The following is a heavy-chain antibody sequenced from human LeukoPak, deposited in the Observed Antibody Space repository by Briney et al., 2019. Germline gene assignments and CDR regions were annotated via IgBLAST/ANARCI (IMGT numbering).Heavy chain of an antibody. CDR2: IYYSGST. J-gene: IGHJ4*02. D-gene: IGHD7-27*01. CDR3: ASRKLGNDY. Sequence: SETLSLTCTVSGGSISSYYWSWVRQPPGKGLEWMGYIYYSGSTNYNPSLKRRVTISVDTSKNQFSLKLSSVTAADTAVYYCASRKLGNDYWGQGTLVTVSS. V-gene: IGHV4-59*01. CDR1: GGSISSYY.